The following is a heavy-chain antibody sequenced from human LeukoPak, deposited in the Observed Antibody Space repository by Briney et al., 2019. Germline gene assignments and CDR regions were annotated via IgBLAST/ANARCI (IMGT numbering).Heavy chain of an antibody. Sequence: PGGSLRLSCAASGFTFSNYWMSWVRQVPGKGLEWVAHINKDGSEKYYVDSVKGRFIISRDNAKTSLYLRMNSLKVEDTAVYYCARDKVTYWGPGTLVTVSS. V-gene: IGHV3-7*01. CDR1: GFTFSNYW. J-gene: IGHJ4*02. CDR2: INKDGSEK. CDR3: ARDKVTY.